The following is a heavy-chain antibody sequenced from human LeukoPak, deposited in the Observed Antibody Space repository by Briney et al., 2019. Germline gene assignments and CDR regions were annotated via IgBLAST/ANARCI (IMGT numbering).Heavy chain of an antibody. Sequence: PSETLSLTCAVSGGSISSSNWWSWVRQPPGKGLEWIGYIYYSGSTYYNPSLKSRVTISVDTSKNQFSLKLSSVTAADTAVYYCARAGAPYYYGRRGAFDIWGQGTMVTVSS. CDR2: IYYSGST. D-gene: IGHD3-10*01. CDR1: GGSISSSNW. V-gene: IGHV4-30-4*01. J-gene: IGHJ3*02. CDR3: ARAGAPYYYGRRGAFDI.